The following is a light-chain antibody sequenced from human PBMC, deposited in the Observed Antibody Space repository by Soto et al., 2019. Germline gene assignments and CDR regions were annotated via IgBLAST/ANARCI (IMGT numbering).Light chain of an antibody. CDR1: QNILTY. Sequence: DIQMTQSPPSLSASVGDRVAISCRSSQNILTYVNWFQVKLGSAPKLLIYDASTLQSGVPSRFTGSGSGTEFTLTISNLQPGDFATYFCQQNFSPVLSVGGGTKVDSK. CDR3: QQNFSPVLS. CDR2: DAS. V-gene: IGKV1-39*01. J-gene: IGKJ4*01.